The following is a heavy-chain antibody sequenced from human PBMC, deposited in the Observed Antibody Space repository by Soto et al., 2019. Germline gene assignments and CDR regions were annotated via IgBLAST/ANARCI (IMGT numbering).Heavy chain of an antibody. V-gene: IGHV1-69*01. CDR1: GGSFSNYG. CDR2: IVPMFDTT. CDR3: SRGKWELLLNWPDTFDI. Sequence: QVQLVQSGAEVRYPGSSVKVSCRASGGSFSNYGISWVRQAPGQGLEWMGGIVPMFDTTSYAQKFQDRVTITADDSTDTAYMELSRLKSEDTAVYYCSRGKWELLLNWPDTFDIWGQGTSVTISS. J-gene: IGHJ3*02. D-gene: IGHD1-26*01.